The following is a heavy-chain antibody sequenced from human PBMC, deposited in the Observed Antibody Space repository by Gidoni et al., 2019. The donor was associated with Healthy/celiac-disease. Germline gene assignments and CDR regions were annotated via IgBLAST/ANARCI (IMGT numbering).Heavy chain of an antibody. CDR3: ARDRPLDFWSGFNNYYYYGMDV. D-gene: IGHD3-3*01. Sequence: QVQLVQSGAEVKKPGASVKVSCKASGYTFTGYYMHWVRQAPGQGLEWMGWINPNSGGTNYAQKFQGRVTMTRDTSISTAYMELSRLRSDDTAVYYCARDRPLDFWSGFNNYYYYGMDVWGQGTTVTVSS. CDR1: GYTFTGYY. CDR2: INPNSGGT. V-gene: IGHV1-2*02. J-gene: IGHJ6*02.